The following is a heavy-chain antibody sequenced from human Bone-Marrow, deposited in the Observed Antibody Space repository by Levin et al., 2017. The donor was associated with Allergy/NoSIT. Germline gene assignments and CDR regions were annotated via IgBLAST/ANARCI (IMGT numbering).Heavy chain of an antibody. CDR1: GDSITSSSYY. CDR2: IYYSGST. CDR3: ARHKRDSGSFNKFDP. D-gene: IGHD3-10*01. V-gene: IGHV4-39*01. J-gene: IGHJ5*02. Sequence: RSSETLSLTCTVSGDSITSSSYYWGWIRQPPGKGLECIGSIYYSGSTYYNPSLKSRVTISVDTSKNQFSLTLSSVTAPDTAMYYCARHKRDSGSFNKFDPWGQGTLVTVSS.